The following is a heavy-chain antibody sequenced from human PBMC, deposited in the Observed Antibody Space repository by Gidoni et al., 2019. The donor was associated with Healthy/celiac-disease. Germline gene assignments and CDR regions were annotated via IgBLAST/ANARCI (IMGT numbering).Heavy chain of an antibody. CDR1: VFTFSSYA. CDR3: AKVKSGGIAEPVDY. CDR2: ISGSGGST. J-gene: IGHJ4*02. D-gene: IGHD6-13*01. Sequence: EVQLLESGGGLVQPGGSLRLSCAASVFTFSSYAMRWVRQAPGKGLEWGSAISGSGGSTYYADSVKGRFTISRDNSKNTLYLQMNSLRAEDTAVYYCAKVKSGGIAEPVDYWGQGTLVTVSS. V-gene: IGHV3-23*01.